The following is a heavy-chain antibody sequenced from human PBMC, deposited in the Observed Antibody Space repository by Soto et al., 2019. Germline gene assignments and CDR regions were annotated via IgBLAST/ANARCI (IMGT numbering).Heavy chain of an antibody. J-gene: IGHJ4*02. Sequence: QVQLVESGGAVVQPGRSLRLSCAVSGFTFSNYGMHWVRQAPGKGLEWVALIWYDGSEKYYADSVKGRFTISRDNAKNTLSQLTNSLRAEDTAVYYGARPMSLAYCGGDWYSAFDYWGQGTLVAVSS. CDR3: ARPMSLAYCGGDWYSAFDY. CDR2: IWYDGSEK. D-gene: IGHD2-21*02. V-gene: IGHV3-33*01. CDR1: GFTFSNYG.